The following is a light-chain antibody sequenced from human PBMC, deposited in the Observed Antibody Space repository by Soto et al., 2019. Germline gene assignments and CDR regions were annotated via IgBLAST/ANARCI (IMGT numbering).Light chain of an antibody. Sequence: QSVLAQPPSVSAAPGQKVTISCSVSISNIGINFVPWYQQLPGTAPKLLIYDNNKRPSGIPDRFSGSKSGTSATLGITGLQTGDEADYYCGTWDNSLSVWTFGQGTK. CDR1: ISNIGINF. CDR3: GTWDNSLSVWT. J-gene: IGLJ3*02. CDR2: DNN. V-gene: IGLV1-51*01.